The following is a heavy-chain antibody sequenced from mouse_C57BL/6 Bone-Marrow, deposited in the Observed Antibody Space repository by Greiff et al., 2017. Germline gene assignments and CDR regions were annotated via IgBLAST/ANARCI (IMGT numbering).Heavy chain of an antibody. D-gene: IGHD2-2*01. CDR1: GYAFTNYL. V-gene: IGHV1-54*01. Sequence: QVQLKQSGAELVRPGTSVKVSCKASGYAFTNYLIEWVKQRPGQGLEWIGVINPGSGGTNYNEKFKGKATLTADKSSSTAYMQLSSLTSEDSAVYFCARSYGYVLDYWGQGTTLTVSS. CDR2: INPGSGGT. CDR3: ARSYGYVLDY. J-gene: IGHJ2*01.